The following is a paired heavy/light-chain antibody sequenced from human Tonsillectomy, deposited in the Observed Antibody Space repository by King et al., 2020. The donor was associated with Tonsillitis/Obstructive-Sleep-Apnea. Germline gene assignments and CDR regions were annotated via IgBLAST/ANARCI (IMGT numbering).Heavy chain of an antibody. CDR3: TREKVLVAATNYWFDP. V-gene: IGHV1-2*02. CDR1: GYTFIGYY. J-gene: IGHJ5*02. D-gene: IGHD2-15*01. Sequence: QVQLVQSGAEVKKPGASVKISCKASGYTFIGYYMYWVRQAPGQGLECMGWINPDSGGTNYAQKFQGRVSMTRDTSISTVYMELSRLTSDDTAVYYCTREKVLVAATNYWFDPWGQGTLVTVSS. CDR2: INPDSGGT.
Light chain of an antibody. Sequence: QSALTQPASVSGSPGQSITISCTGTSSDVGGYNFVSWYQQHPGKAPKLMIYDVSNRPSGVSNRFSGSKSGNTASLTISGLQAEDEADYYCSSYTSSSLYVFGTGTKVTVL. CDR3: SSYTSSSLYV. V-gene: IGLV2-14*01. CDR2: DVS. CDR1: SSDVGGYNF. J-gene: IGLJ1*01.